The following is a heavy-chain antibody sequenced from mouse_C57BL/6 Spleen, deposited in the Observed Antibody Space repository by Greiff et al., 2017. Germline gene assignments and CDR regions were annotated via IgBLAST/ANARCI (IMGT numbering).Heavy chain of an antibody. D-gene: IGHD1-1*01. CDR2: INPSNGGT. CDR1: GYTFTSYW. V-gene: IGHV1-53*01. Sequence: QVQLQQPGTELVKPGASVKLSCKASGYTFTSYWMPWVKQRPGQGLEWIGNINPSNGGTNYNEKFKSKATLTVDKSSSTAYMQLSSLTSEDSAVYYCAREDYYGSSSYYCDYWGQGTTLTVSS. J-gene: IGHJ2*01. CDR3: AREDYYGSSSYYCDY.